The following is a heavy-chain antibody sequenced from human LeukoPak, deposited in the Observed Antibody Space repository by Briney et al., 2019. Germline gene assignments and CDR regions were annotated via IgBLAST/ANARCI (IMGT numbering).Heavy chain of an antibody. CDR2: IWYDGSNK. CDR3: ARARGWQPNYYYYYMDV. D-gene: IGHD2-15*01. Sequence: PGGSLRLSCIPSGFTSNSYAMFWVRQAPGKGLEWVSLIWYDGSNKYYADSVKGRFTISRDNSKNTLFLQMNSLRAEDTAVYYCARARGWQPNYYYYYMDVWGTGTTVTVSS. CDR1: GFTSNSYA. J-gene: IGHJ6*03. V-gene: IGHV3-33*07.